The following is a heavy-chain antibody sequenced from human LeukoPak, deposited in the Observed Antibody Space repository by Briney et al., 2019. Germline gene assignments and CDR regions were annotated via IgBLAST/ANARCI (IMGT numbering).Heavy chain of an antibody. CDR1: GFTFSSYG. J-gene: IGHJ4*02. V-gene: IGHV3-23*01. CDR2: ISGSGAGT. D-gene: IGHD1-14*01. CDR3: AKETDYFDY. Sequence: PGGSLRLSCAASGFTFSSYGMHWVRQAPGKGLEWVSAISGSGAGTYYADSVKGRFTISRDNSKNTLYLQMNSLRAEDTAVYYCAKETDYFDYWGQGTLVTVSS.